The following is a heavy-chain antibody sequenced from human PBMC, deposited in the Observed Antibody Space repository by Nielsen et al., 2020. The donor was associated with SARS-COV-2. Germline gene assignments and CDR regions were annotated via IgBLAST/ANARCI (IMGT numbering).Heavy chain of an antibody. J-gene: IGHJ4*02. V-gene: IGHV1-18*01. CDR1: GYIFVSSG. D-gene: IGHD1-26*01. CDR2: ISAYSGDT. CDR3: ARGGWDQDY. Sequence: ASVKVSCKASGYIFVSSGITWVRQAPGQGLEWMGWISAYSGDTKYAQKFQDRVTMTTDTSTSTAYMELRSLRSDDTAVYYCARGGWDQDYWGQGTLVTVSS.